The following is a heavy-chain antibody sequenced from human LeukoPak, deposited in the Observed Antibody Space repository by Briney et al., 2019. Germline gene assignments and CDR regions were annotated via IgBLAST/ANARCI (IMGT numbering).Heavy chain of an antibody. CDR3: AIVSNRLALDSFDF. Sequence: PGGSLRLSCAAVGLTVRSYWMHAVRQAPGKGLVWVSRINRDGSSTNYADSVKGRFTISRDDAKNTLYLQMNSLRAEDTAVYYCAIVSNRLALDSFDFWGQGTMVTVSS. CDR2: INRDGSST. D-gene: IGHD3-16*01. J-gene: IGHJ3*01. CDR1: GLTVRSYW. V-gene: IGHV3-74*01.